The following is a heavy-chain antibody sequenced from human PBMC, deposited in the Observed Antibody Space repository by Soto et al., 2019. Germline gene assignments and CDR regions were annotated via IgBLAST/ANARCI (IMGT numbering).Heavy chain of an antibody. CDR3: ARTYSSSWSDYYNYYYMDV. J-gene: IGHJ6*03. CDR1: GGSISSSVDF. Sequence: SETLSLTCTVSGGSISSSVDFWGWIRQTPGKGLEWIGIIHYSGTTYYNPPLQSRVSISVDTSKNQFSLKVSSVTAADTAVYYCARTYSSSWSDYYNYYYMDVWGKGTTVTVSS. V-gene: IGHV4-39*01. D-gene: IGHD6-13*01. CDR2: IHYSGTT.